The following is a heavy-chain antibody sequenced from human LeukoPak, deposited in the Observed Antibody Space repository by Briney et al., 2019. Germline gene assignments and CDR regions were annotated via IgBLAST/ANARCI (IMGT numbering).Heavy chain of an antibody. CDR1: GASISSITYY. CDR3: ARGIAAAGNNWFDP. D-gene: IGHD6-13*01. Sequence: SSETLSLTCTVSGASISSITYYWSWIRQHPEKGLEWIGYIYYSGSTNYNPSLKSRVTISVDTSKNQFSLKLSSVTAADTAVYYCARGIAAAGNNWFDPWGQGTLVTVSS. CDR2: IYYSGST. V-gene: IGHV4-61*01. J-gene: IGHJ5*02.